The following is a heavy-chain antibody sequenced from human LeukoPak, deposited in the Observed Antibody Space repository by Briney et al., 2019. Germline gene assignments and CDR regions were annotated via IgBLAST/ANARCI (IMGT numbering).Heavy chain of an antibody. CDR2: LFYSGST. J-gene: IGHJ4*02. CDR3: DLGHTSGLFDY. CDR1: GGSISSSSYY. D-gene: IGHD3-22*01. Sequence: PSETLSLTCTVSGGSISSSSYYWGWIRQPPGKGLEWIGSLFYSGSTYYNPSLKSRVTISVDTSKNQFSLRLSSVTAADTAVYYCDLGHTSGLFDYWGQGALVTVSP. V-gene: IGHV4-39*01.